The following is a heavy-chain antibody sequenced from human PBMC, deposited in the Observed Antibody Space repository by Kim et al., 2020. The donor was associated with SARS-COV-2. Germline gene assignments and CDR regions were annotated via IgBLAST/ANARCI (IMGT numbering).Heavy chain of an antibody. CDR2: IHYSGNI. V-gene: IGHV4-39*01. J-gene: IGHJ4*02. D-gene: IGHD3-10*01. CDR3: ARHSGGPATALDY. Sequence: SETLSLTCSVSGDSVISRQSFWGWIRQPPGKGLEWIGSIHYSGNIYYSPSLKSRVTISVDTSKNQFSLKLTSVIAADTAVYFCARHSGGPATALDYWGQGTLVTVFS. CDR1: GDSVISRQSF.